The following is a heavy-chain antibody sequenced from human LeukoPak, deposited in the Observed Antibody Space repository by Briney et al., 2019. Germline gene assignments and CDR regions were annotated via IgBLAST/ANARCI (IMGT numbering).Heavy chain of an antibody. CDR3: ANQLPDRYSSGYYYYGMDV. V-gene: IGHV3-30*18. CDR1: GFTFSSYG. Sequence: GGSLRLSCAASGFTFSSYGMHWVRQAAGKGLEWVAVISYDGSNKYYADSVKGRFTISRDNPKNTLYLQMNSLRAEDTAVYYCANQLPDRYSSGYYYYGMDVWGQGTTVTVSS. CDR2: ISYDGSNK. D-gene: IGHD6-19*01. J-gene: IGHJ6*02.